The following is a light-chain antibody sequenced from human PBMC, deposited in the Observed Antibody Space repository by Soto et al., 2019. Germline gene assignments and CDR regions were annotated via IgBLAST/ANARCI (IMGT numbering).Light chain of an antibody. CDR1: QRVPTKY. V-gene: IGKV3-20*01. Sequence: LVLTQSPGTLSLSPGERATLSCRANQRVPTKYLAWFQQKPGQAPRLLMNDVSTRVTGVPDRFSGSGSETDFTLYISRLEPEDFAVYYCQHYGDSPSFGGWTQVE. CDR2: DVS. CDR3: QHYGDSPS. J-gene: IGKJ4*01.